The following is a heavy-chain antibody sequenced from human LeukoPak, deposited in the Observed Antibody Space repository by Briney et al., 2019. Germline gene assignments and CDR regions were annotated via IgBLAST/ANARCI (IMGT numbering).Heavy chain of an antibody. CDR3: ARDHRYAFDN. CDR2: IGISSGNT. D-gene: IGHD5-12*01. V-gene: IGHV3-48*01. J-gene: IGHJ4*01. CDR1: GFNFIDYS. Sequence: QPGGSLRLSCAASGFNFIDYSMNWVRQAPGKGLEWISYIGISSGNTKYADSVKGRFTISRDKARNSLYLQMNSLRVQDTAMYYCARDHRYAFDNWGHGTLVTASS.